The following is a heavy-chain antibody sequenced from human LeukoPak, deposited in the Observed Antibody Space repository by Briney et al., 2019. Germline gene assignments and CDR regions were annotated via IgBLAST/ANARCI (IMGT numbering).Heavy chain of an antibody. CDR1: GGSFSDYY. J-gene: IGHJ4*02. D-gene: IGHD3-3*01. Sequence: SETLSLTCAVYGGSFSDYYWSWVRQPPGKGLEWIGEINHSGSTNYNPSLKSRVTISVDTSKNQFSLKLSSVTAADTAVYYCARHQSWSGYYPRPLDYWGQGTLVTVSS. CDR3: ARHQSWSGYYPRPLDY. V-gene: IGHV4-34*01. CDR2: INHSGST.